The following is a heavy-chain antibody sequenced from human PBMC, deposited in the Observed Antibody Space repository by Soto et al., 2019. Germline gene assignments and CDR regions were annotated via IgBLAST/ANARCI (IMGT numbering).Heavy chain of an antibody. Sequence: PACSPRLSCAAAGFDFEDYAMHWVRQVRGKGLEWVSLTNSDGTDSYYMDSVKGRFTISRDNAKSTLYLQMDRLRPEDTALYFCAKSLYYYDSSPLDHWGQGTLVTVSS. V-gene: IGHV3-43D*04. CDR2: TNSDGTDS. D-gene: IGHD3-22*01. CDR3: AKSLYYYDSSPLDH. J-gene: IGHJ4*02. CDR1: GFDFEDYA.